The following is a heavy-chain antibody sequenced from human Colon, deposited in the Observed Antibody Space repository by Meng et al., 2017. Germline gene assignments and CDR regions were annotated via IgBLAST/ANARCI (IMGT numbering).Heavy chain of an antibody. J-gene: IGHJ4*02. CDR3: ARASYSDSSGYNDY. CDR1: GGSISTGGYY. V-gene: IGHV4-31*03. Sequence: QVQLQESGPGLVKPSQTLSLTFTVSGGSISTGGYYWSWIRQHPGKGLEWIGYIYHSGNTYYNPSLKSRVTISVDTSKNQFSLKLSSVTAADTAVYYCARASYSDSSGYNDYWGQGTLVTVSS. CDR2: IYHSGNT. D-gene: IGHD3-22*01.